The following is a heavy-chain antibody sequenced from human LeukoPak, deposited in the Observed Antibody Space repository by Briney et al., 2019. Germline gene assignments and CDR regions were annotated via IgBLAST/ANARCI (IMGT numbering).Heavy chain of an antibody. V-gene: IGHV3-66*01. J-gene: IGHJ4*02. D-gene: IGHD6-6*01. CDR3: ARGRPAHYFDS. Sequence: GGSLRLSCAASGFTVSSTYLTWVRQAPGKGLEWLSVIYSGGHTYYADSVKGRFFISRDISENMVYLQMNSLSVEDTAVYFCARGRPAHYFDSWGPGTLVTVSS. CDR1: GFTVSSTY. CDR2: IYSGGHT.